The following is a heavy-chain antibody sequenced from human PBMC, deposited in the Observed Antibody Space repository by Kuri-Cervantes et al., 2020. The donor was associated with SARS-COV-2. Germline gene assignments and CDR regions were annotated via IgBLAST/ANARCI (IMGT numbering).Heavy chain of an antibody. D-gene: IGHD3-10*01. CDR2: TYYRSKWYN. V-gene: IGHV6-1*01. J-gene: IGHJ6*02. CDR3: ARDLFTMVRGVNYYYGMDV. Sequence: LRLSCAISGDSVSSNSAAWNWIRQPPSRGLEWLGRTYYRSKWYNDYAVSVKSRITINPDTSKNQFSLQLNSVTPEDTAVYYCARDLFTMVRGVNYYYGMDVWGQGTTVTVSS. CDR1: GDSVSSNSAA.